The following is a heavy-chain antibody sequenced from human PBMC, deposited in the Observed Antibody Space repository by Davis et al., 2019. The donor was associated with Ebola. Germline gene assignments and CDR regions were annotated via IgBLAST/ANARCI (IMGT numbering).Heavy chain of an antibody. CDR2: ISAYNGNT. CDR1: GYTFTSYG. J-gene: IGHJ4*02. Sequence: AASVKVSCKASGYTFTSYGISWVRQALGQGLEWMGWISAYNGNTNYAQKFQGRVTITADKSTSTAYMELSSLRSEDTAVYYCATPYCSSTSCYRGAPTSLTFDYWGQGTLVTVSS. CDR3: ATPYCSSTSCYRGAPTSLTFDY. V-gene: IGHV1-18*01. D-gene: IGHD2-2*02.